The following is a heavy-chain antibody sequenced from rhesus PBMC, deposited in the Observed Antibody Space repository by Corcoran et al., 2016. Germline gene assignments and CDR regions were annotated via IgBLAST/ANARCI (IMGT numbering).Heavy chain of an antibody. CDR3: ARYRPYFSYFDY. J-gene: IGHJ4*01. D-gene: IGHD2-27*01. Sequence: QVQLQESGPAVGKPSETLSPTCAVPGGSLSSSNWWSWLRQSPGKGLEWIWGIYGSGGSTEYNPSLKSRVTISIDTSKNQFSLKLSSVTAADTAVYYCARYRPYFSYFDYWGQGVLVTVSS. CDR2: IYGSGGST. CDR1: GGSLSSSNW. V-gene: IGHV4-93*02.